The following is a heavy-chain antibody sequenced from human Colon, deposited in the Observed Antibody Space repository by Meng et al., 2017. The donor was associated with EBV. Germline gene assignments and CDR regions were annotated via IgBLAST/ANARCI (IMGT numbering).Heavy chain of an antibody. Sequence: QVQLQGSDAGLVTPQPTLSLTCTVSGGSISSGDYYWSWIRQPPGKGLEWIGYIYYSGSTYSNAYLKSRVTISIDRSKNQFSLKLSSVTAADTAVYYCARDRKHYGERGWFDPWGQGTLVTVSS. D-gene: IGHD4-17*01. CDR1: GGSISSGDYY. V-gene: IGHV4-30-4*01. J-gene: IGHJ5*02. CDR2: IYYSGST. CDR3: ARDRKHYGERGWFDP.